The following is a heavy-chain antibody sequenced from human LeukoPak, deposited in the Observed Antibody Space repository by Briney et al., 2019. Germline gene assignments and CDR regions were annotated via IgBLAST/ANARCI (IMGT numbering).Heavy chain of an antibody. Sequence: QPGGSLRLSCVTSGFTFSTYAMTWVRQAPGKGLEWVAVVSYDEGHKYYADFVKGRFTISRDNSKNTLYLQMNSLSVEDTAVWFCGRGHSNNYIGPIDFWGQGTMVTVSS. CDR3: GRGHSNNYIGPIDF. J-gene: IGHJ3*01. V-gene: IGHV3-30*19. D-gene: IGHD4-11*01. CDR1: GFTFSTYA. CDR2: VSYDEGHK.